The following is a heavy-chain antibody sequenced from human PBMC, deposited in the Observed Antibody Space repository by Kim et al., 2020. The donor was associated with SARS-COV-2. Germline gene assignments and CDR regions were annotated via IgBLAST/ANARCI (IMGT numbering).Heavy chain of an antibody. Sequence: SETLSLTCTVSGGSISSSSYYWGWIRQPPGKGLEWIGSIYYSGSTYYNPSLKSRVTISVDTSKNQFSLKLSSVTAADTAVYYCARSLPSTIAVAGKGMDVWGQGTTVTVSS. V-gene: IGHV4-39*01. D-gene: IGHD6-19*01. CDR2: IYYSGST. CDR3: ARSLPSTIAVAGKGMDV. CDR1: GGSISSSSYY. J-gene: IGHJ6*02.